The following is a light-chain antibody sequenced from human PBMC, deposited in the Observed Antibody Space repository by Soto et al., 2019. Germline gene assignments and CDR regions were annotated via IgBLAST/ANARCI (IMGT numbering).Light chain of an antibody. J-gene: IGKJ1*01. CDR3: LQYVCSPRK. Sequence: EIVLTHSPATLSLSPGERDTLSCRSSQRVRSSNLVWYQQKPGQAPRLLISGASSRATGIPDRFSGSGSGTDVPRTISSLEPEDSTVYYCLQYVCSPRKFCPRTKVEIK. CDR1: QRVRSSN. CDR2: GAS. V-gene: IGKV3-20*01.